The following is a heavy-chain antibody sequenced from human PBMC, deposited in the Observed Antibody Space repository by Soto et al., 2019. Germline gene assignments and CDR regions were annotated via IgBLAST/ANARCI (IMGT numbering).Heavy chain of an antibody. D-gene: IGHD3-16*01. Sequence: QVQLVQSGAEVKKPGASVKVSCKASGYTFTNYDIHWVRQATGQGLEWMGWMNTDSGNTGQSKQFQGRVTMTRDTSISTAYMEMSSLRFEDTAVYYCARGRFRRTWFDPWGQGTLVTVSS. V-gene: IGHV1-8*01. CDR1: GYTFTNYD. CDR3: ARGRFRRTWFDP. CDR2: MNTDSGNT. J-gene: IGHJ5*02.